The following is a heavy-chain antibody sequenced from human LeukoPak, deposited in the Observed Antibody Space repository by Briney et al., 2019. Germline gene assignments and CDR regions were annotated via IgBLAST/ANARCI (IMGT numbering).Heavy chain of an antibody. D-gene: IGHD2-2*01. CDR2: IYTSGST. Sequence: SQTLSLTCTVSGGSISSGSYYWSWIRQPAGKGLEWIGRIYTSGSTNYNPSLKSRVTISVDTSKNQFSLKLSSVTAADTAVYYCARVLVVPAATGSWFDPWGQGTLVTVSS. J-gene: IGHJ5*02. V-gene: IGHV4-61*02. CDR1: GGSISSGSYY. CDR3: ARVLVVPAATGSWFDP.